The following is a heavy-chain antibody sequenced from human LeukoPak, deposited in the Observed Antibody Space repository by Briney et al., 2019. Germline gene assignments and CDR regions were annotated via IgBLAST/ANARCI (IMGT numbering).Heavy chain of an antibody. J-gene: IGHJ5*02. CDR3: ARRLTQYDCFDP. Sequence: SQTLSLTCAISGDSVSSNSVTWNWIRQSPSRGLEWLGRTYYRSTWYNDYAVSVRGRITVNPDTSKNKFSLHLNSVTPEDTAVYYCARRLTQYDCFDPWGQGILVTVSS. CDR2: TYYRSTWYN. CDR1: GDSVSSNSVT. D-gene: IGHD2-2*01. V-gene: IGHV6-1*01.